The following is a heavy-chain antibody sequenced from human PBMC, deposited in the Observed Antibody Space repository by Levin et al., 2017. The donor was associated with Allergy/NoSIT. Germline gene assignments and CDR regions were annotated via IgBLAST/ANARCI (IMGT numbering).Heavy chain of an antibody. Sequence: ASVKVSCKASGYTFTGYYMHWVRQAPGQGLEWMGWINPNSGGTNYAQKFQGRVTMTRDTSISTAYMELSRLRSDDTAVYYCACPTGYSYGTDYWGQGTLVTVSS. CDR3: ACPTGYSYGTDY. CDR2: INPNSGGT. D-gene: IGHD5-18*01. J-gene: IGHJ4*02. CDR1: GYTFTGYY. V-gene: IGHV1-2*02.